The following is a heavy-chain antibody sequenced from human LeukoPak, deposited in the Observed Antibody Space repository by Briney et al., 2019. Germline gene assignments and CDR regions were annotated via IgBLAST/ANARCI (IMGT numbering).Heavy chain of an antibody. CDR2: FDPEDGET. D-gene: IGHD5-24*01. J-gene: IGHJ4*02. Sequence: ASVKVSCKVSGYTLTELSMHWVRQAPGKGLEWMGGFDPEDGETIYAQKFQGRVTVTEDTSTDTAYMELSSLRSEDTAVYYCAGRRDGYNSGGEDFDYWGQGTLVTVSS. V-gene: IGHV1-24*01. CDR1: GYTLTELS. CDR3: AGRRDGYNSGGEDFDY.